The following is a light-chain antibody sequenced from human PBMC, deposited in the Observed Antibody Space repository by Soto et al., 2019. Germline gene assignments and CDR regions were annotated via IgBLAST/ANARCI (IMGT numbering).Light chain of an antibody. V-gene: IGLV2-8*01. J-gene: IGLJ1*01. CDR2: DVS. CDR3: SSYAGSNNYV. CDR1: SSDVGGYNY. Sequence: QSALTQPPSASGSPGQSVTISCTGTSSDVGGYNYVSWYQQYPGKAPKVMIYDVSVRPSGVPDRFSGSKSGNTASLTVSGLQAEDEADYYCSSYAGSNNYVFGPGTKLTVL.